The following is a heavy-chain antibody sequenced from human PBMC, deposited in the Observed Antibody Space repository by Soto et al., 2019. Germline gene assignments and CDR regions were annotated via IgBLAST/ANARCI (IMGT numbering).Heavy chain of an antibody. J-gene: IGHJ6*02. V-gene: IGHV4-31*03. CDR2: IYYSGST. D-gene: IGHD3-10*01. CDR3: ARESTTITMVRGVIITGYYGMDV. Sequence: SETLSLTCTVSGGSISSGGYYWSWIRQHPGKGLEWIGYIYYSGSTYYNPSLKSRVTISVDTSKNQFSLKLSSVTAADTAVYYCARESTTITMVRGVIITGYYGMDVWGQGTTVT. CDR1: GGSISSGGYY.